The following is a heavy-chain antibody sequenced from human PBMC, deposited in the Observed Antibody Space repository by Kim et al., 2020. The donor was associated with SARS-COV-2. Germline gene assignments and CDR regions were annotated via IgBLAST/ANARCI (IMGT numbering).Heavy chain of an antibody. Sequence: GGSLRLSCAASGFTFSSYAMSWVRQAPGKGLEWVSAISGSGGSTYYADSVKGRFTISRDNSKNTLYLQMNSLRAEDTAVYYCAKDTGPTPLSGSRRPYYFDYWGQGTLVTVSS. D-gene: IGHD1-26*01. J-gene: IGHJ4*02. V-gene: IGHV3-23*01. CDR1: GFTFSSYA. CDR2: ISGSGGST. CDR3: AKDTGPTPLSGSRRPYYFDY.